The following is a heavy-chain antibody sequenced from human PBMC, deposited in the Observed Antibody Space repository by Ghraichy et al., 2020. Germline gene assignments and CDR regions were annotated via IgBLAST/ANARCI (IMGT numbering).Heavy chain of an antibody. D-gene: IGHD3-3*01. Sequence: SCAASGFTFSIYAMHWVRQAPGKGLAWVAVISYDGSNKYYAASVRGRFPFSRDNSKNLLYLQMNSLRADDTAVYYCARGGGYDFWSGYQQDALDLWGQGTMVTVSS. CDR3: ARGGGYDFWSGYQQDALDL. J-gene: IGHJ3*01. CDR1: GFTFSIYA. CDR2: ISYDGSNK. V-gene: IGHV3-30-3*01.